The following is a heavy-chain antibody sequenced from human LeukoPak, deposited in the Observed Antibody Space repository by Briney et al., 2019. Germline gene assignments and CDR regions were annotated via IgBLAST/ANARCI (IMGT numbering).Heavy chain of an antibody. CDR2: INHSGST. CDR1: GGSFSGYY. V-gene: IGHV4-34*01. D-gene: IGHD6-19*01. Sequence: PSETLSLTCAVYGGSFSGYYWSWIRQPPGKGLEWIGEINHSGSTNYNPSLKSRVTISVDTSKNQFSLKLSSVTAADTAVYYCATGGIYSSGWRYYFDYWGQGTLVTVSS. J-gene: IGHJ4*02. CDR3: ATGGIYSSGWRYYFDY.